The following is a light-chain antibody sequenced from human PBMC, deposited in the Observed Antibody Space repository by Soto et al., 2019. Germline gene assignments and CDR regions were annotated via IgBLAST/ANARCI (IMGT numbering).Light chain of an antibody. CDR1: QSINSN. V-gene: IGKV3-11*01. CDR2: DAS. CDR3: QQHSNLPLT. Sequence: SLSLAAVSVSPGERATLSCRASQSINSNLAWYQQNPGQAPRLLIVDASNRATGIPARFSGSGSGTDFILTISILEPEDFAVYYCQQHSNLPLTFGGGTKVDIK. J-gene: IGKJ4*01.